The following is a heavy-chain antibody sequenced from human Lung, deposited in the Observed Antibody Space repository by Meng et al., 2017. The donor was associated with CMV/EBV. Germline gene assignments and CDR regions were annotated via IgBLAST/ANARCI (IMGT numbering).Heavy chain of an antibody. CDR3: AKDLAKTKRGFRYVLDWFDP. J-gene: IGHJ5*02. CDR1: GFTFSDFA. CDR2: ITGSGDST. Sequence: GESXKISCVASGFTFSDFAMTWVRQAPGTGLEWVSTITGSGDSTYLADSVKGRFTISRVNSKNTLYLQMSSLRADDTAIYYFAKDLAKTKRGFRYVLDWFDPWGQGTRVTGAS. V-gene: IGHV3-23*01. D-gene: IGHD5-12*01.